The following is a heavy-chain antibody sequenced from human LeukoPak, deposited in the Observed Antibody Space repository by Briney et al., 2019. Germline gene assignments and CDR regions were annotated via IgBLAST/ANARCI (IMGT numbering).Heavy chain of an antibody. CDR1: GGSINSYY. Sequence: SETLSLTCTVSGGSINSYYWSWIRQPAGKGLEWIGRIYTSGSTNYKPSLKSRVTMSVDTSKNQFSLKLSSVTAADTAVYYCARVGEKLSYYYFDYWGQGTLVTVSS. J-gene: IGHJ4*02. V-gene: IGHV4-4*07. D-gene: IGHD2-21*01. CDR3: ARVGEKLSYYYFDY. CDR2: IYTSGST.